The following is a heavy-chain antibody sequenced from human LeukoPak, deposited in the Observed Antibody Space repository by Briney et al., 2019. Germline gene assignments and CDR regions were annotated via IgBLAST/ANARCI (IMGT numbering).Heavy chain of an antibody. CDR3: ARDRGAYGDYLPVDY. V-gene: IGHV3-23*01. CDR2: ISGSGGTT. Sequence: GGSLTLSCAASGFTFSAYAMSWVRQLPGKGLEWVSGISGSGGTTNYADSVKGRFTISRDNPKNTLYLQMNSLRAEDTAVYYCARDRGAYGDYLPVDYWGQGTLVTVSS. J-gene: IGHJ4*02. CDR1: GFTFSAYA. D-gene: IGHD4-17*01.